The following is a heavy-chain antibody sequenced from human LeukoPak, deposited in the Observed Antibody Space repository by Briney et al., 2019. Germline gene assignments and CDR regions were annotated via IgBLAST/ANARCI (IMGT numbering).Heavy chain of an antibody. CDR1: GGTFSSYA. CDR3: ARGPLGRRGYSGYVTFDY. D-gene: IGHD5-12*01. Sequence: SVKVSCKASGGTFSSYAISWVRQAPGQGLEWMGRIIPIFGTANYAQKFQDRVTITTDESTSTAYMELSSLRSEDTAVYYCARGPLGRRGYSGYVTFDYWGQGTLVTVSS. CDR2: IIPIFGTA. J-gene: IGHJ4*02. V-gene: IGHV1-69*05.